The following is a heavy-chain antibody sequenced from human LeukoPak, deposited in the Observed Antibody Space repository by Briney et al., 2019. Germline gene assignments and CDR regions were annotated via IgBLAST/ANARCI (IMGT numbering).Heavy chain of an antibody. V-gene: IGHV1-2*06. CDR3: ARADYEYDY. J-gene: IGHJ4*02. Sequence: ASVKVSCKTSGGAFSTHTINWVRQAPGQGLEWMGRINPNSGGTNYAQKFQGRVTMTRDTSISTAYMELTRLRSDDTAVYYRARADYEYDYWRQGTLVPVSS. CDR1: GGAFSTHT. CDR2: INPNSGGT. D-gene: IGHD4-17*01.